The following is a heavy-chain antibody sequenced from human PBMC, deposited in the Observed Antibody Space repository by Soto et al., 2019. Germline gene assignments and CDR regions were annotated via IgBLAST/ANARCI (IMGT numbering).Heavy chain of an antibody. CDR2: ISGSGGST. D-gene: IGHD3-10*01. CDR1: GFTFSSYA. V-gene: IGHV3-23*01. CDR3: AKDKGYYYGSGSSDY. J-gene: IGHJ4*02. Sequence: EVQLLESGGGLVQPGGSLRLSCAASGFTFSSYAMSWVRQAPGKGLEWVSAISGSGGSTYYADSVKGRFTISRDNSKNTLYLQMNNLRAEDTAVYYCAKDKGYYYGSGSSDYWGQGTLVTVSS.